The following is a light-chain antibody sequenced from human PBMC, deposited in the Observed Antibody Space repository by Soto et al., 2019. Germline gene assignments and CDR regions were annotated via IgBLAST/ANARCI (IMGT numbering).Light chain of an antibody. CDR1: SSNIGAGYD. V-gene: IGLV1-40*01. Sequence: QSVLTQPPSVSGAPGQRVTISCTGSSSNIGAGYDVHWYQQLPGTAPKFLIYGNSNRPSGVPDRFSGSKSGTSASLAITGLQAEDEADYYCQSYDSSLYVFGTGTKLTVL. CDR2: GNS. J-gene: IGLJ1*01. CDR3: QSYDSSLYV.